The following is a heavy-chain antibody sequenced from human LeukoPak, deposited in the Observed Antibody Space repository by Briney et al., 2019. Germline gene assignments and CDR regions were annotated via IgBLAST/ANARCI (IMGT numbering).Heavy chain of an antibody. J-gene: IGHJ3*02. D-gene: IGHD2-2*01. CDR3: ASSVGYCSSTSCYVPFDI. CDR2: IYYSGST. V-gene: IGHV4-59*01. CDR1: GGSISSYY. Sequence: PSETLSLTCTVSGGSISSYYWSWIRQPPGEGLEWIGYIYYSGSTNYNPSLKSRVTMSVDTSKNQFSLKLSSVTAADTAVYYCASSVGYCSSTSCYVPFDIWGQGTMVTVSS.